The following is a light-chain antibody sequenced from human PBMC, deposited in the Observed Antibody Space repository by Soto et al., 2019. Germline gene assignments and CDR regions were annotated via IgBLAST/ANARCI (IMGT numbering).Light chain of an antibody. Sequence: QAVATQEPSLTVSPGGTVTLTCSSSTGAVTSGYFPTWFQQKPGQGTRALIYDTNKKRSWTPARFSGSLLGGKAALPLSGVQPEDEAEYYCLLYYDGAYVFGSGTKVTVL. CDR2: DTN. CDR1: TGAVTSGYF. V-gene: IGLV7-43*01. CDR3: LLYYDGAYV. J-gene: IGLJ1*01.